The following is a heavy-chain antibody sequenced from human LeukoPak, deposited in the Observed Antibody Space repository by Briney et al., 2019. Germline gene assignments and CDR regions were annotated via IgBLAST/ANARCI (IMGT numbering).Heavy chain of an antibody. V-gene: IGHV4-39*07. Sequence: SETLSLTCTVSGGSISSSSYYWGWIRQPPGKGLEWIASMYYRGSTYYNPSLKSRVTISVDTSKNQFSLKLSSVTAADTAVYYCARDWAITGTRFDPWGQGTLVTVSS. CDR2: MYYRGST. CDR1: GGSISSSSYY. D-gene: IGHD1-7*01. J-gene: IGHJ5*02. CDR3: ARDWAITGTRFDP.